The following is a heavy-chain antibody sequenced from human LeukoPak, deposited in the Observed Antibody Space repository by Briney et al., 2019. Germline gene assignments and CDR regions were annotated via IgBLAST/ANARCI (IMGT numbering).Heavy chain of an antibody. D-gene: IGHD6-13*01. CDR2: IYYSGST. Sequence: PSETLSLTCTVSGGSISSGGYYWSWIRQHPGKGLEWIGYIYYSGSTYYNPSLKSRVTISVDTSKNQFSLKLSSVTAADTAVYYCARGPRIAAAGTGYYFDYWGQGTLVTVSS. J-gene: IGHJ4*02. CDR3: ARGPRIAAAGTGYYFDY. V-gene: IGHV4-31*03. CDR1: GGSISSGGYY.